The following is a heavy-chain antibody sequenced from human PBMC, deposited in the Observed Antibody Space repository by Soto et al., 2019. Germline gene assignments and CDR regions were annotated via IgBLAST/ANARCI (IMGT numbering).Heavy chain of an antibody. D-gene: IGHD3-22*01. CDR1: GFTFGTYA. V-gene: IGHV3-23*01. CDR3: ATQSYDSSGYYLYYFDH. CDR2: INGNGGST. Sequence: SGGSLRLSCAASGFTFGTYAMSWVRQAPGKGLEWVSAINGNGGSTYYAASVKGRFTISRDSSKNTLYLQMTSLRAEDTAVYYCATQSYDSSGYYLYYFDHWGQGTLVTVSS. J-gene: IGHJ4*02.